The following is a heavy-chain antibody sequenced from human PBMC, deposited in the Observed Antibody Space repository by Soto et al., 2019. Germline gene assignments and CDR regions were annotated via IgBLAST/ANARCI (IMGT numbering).Heavy chain of an antibody. CDR1: GYTFTGYY. D-gene: IGHD3-10*01. J-gene: IGHJ5*02. V-gene: IGHV1-2*02. CDR2: INPNSGGT. CDR3: ASRLLWFGELDKHWFDR. Sequence: ASVKVSCKASGYTFTGYYMHWVRQAPGQGLEWMGWINPNSGGTNYAQKFQGRVTMTRDTSVSTAYMELSGLRSDDTAVYYCASRLLWFGELDKHWFDRLGQGNLVPLPS.